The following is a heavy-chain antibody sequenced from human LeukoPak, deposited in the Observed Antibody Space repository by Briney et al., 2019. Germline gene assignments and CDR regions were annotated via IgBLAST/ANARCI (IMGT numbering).Heavy chain of an antibody. D-gene: IGHD6-19*01. CDR3: ARGITVAGTETYYYGMDV. Sequence: GGSLRLSCAASGFTFSSYSMNWVRQAPGKGLEWVSSISSSSSYIYYADSVKGRFTISRDNAKNSLYLQMNSLRAEDTAVYYCARGITVAGTETYYYGMDVWGQGTTVTVSS. CDR2: ISSSSSYI. V-gene: IGHV3-21*01. J-gene: IGHJ6*02. CDR1: GFTFSSYS.